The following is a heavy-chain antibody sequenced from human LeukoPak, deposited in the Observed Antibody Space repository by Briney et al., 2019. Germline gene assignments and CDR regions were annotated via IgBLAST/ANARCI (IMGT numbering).Heavy chain of an antibody. CDR2: TWHDGSNK. V-gene: IGHV3-33*01. CDR1: GFTFSSYG. D-gene: IGHD6-19*01. J-gene: IGHJ4*02. CDR3: ARDGLAVAPGPLVDY. Sequence: PGGSLRLSCAASGFTFSSYGMHWVRQAPGKGLEWVAATWHDGSNKYYADSVKGRFTISRDNAKNTLYLQMNSLRAEDTAVYYCARDGLAVAPGPLVDYWGQGTLVTVSS.